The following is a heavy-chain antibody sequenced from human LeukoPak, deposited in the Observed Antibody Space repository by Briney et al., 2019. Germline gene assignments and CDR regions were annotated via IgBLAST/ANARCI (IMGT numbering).Heavy chain of an antibody. D-gene: IGHD5-12*01. J-gene: IGHJ4*02. CDR1: GGSISSYY. CDR2: IYTSGST. CDR3: ARGGGYETYFDY. V-gene: IGHV4-4*07. Sequence: SETLSLTCAVSGGSISSYYWSWIRQPAGKGLEWIGRIYTSGSTNYNPSLKSRVTMSVDTSKDQFSLKLSSVTAADTAVYYCARGGGYETYFDYWGQGTLVTVSS.